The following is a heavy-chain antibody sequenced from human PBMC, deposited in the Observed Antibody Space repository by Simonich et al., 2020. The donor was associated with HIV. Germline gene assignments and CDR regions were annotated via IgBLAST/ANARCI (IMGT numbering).Heavy chain of an antibody. CDR3: ARAGDGEYRMVRGVTYWYFDL. V-gene: IGHV1-2*06. CDR2: INPYRGRT. CDR1: GGTFNTNA. J-gene: IGHJ2*01. Sequence: QVQLVQSGAEVKKPGSSVQVSFKASGGTFNTNAISWVRQAPGQGLAWVGPINPYRGRTNYAKNVKCRVTMNRETSISTAYMDLSSLRSDDTSVYYCARAGDGEYRMVRGVTYWYFDLWGRGTPVTVSS. D-gene: IGHD3-10*01.